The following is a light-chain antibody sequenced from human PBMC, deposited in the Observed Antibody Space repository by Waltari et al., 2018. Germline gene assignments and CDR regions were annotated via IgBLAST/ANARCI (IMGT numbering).Light chain of an antibody. Sequence: DIVMTQSPDSLAVALGERATITCKASGSILYPSNTKHFLGWFQHKPGKPPKMLIYWASTRQSEVPARFSCSGSGTEFTLTISSVQAEDVAIYYCQQYYSNPRTFGQGTRLEIK. CDR3: QQYYSNPRT. V-gene: IGKV4-1*01. J-gene: IGKJ2*01. CDR1: GSILYPSNTKHF. CDR2: WAS.